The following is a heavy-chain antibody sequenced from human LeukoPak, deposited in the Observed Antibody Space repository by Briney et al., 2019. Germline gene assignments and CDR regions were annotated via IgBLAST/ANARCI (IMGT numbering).Heavy chain of an antibody. CDR1: GFTFSSYA. V-gene: IGHV3-48*03. CDR2: ISNGDDSI. D-gene: IGHD3-22*01. CDR3: ARHYYDSSGYYKGDY. J-gene: IGHJ4*02. Sequence: GGSLRLSCAASGFTFSSYAMNWVRQAPGKGLEWVSHISNGDDSIYYADSVKGRFTISRDNARNSLYLQMNSLRAEDTAVYYCARHYYDSSGYYKGDYWGQGTLVTVSS.